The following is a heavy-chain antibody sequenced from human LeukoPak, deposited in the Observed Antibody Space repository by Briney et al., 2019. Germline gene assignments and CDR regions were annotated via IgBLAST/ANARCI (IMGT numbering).Heavy chain of an antibody. CDR3: ANNLEGSVAGTPY. J-gene: IGHJ4*02. Sequence: PSETLSLTXAVSGYSISSGYYWGWIRQPPGKGLEWIGSIYHSGSTYYNPSLKSRVTISVDTSKNQFSLKLSSVTAADTAVYYCANNLEGSVAGTPYWGQGTLVTVSS. CDR1: GYSISSGYY. V-gene: IGHV4-38-2*01. D-gene: IGHD6-19*01. CDR2: IYHSGST.